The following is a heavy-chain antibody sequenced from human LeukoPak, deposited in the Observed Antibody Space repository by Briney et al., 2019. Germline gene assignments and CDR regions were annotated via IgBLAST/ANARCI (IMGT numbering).Heavy chain of an antibody. CDR1: GYTFTGYY. V-gene: IGHV1-2*02. CDR2: INPNSGGT. Sequence: ASVKVSCKASGYTFTGYYMHWVRQAPGQGLEWMGWINPNSGGTNYAQKFQGRVTMTRDTSISTGYMELSRLTSDDTAVYYCVRETGQFEHDSWGQGTLVTVSS. CDR3: VRETGQFEHDS. D-gene: IGHD5-24*01. J-gene: IGHJ4*02.